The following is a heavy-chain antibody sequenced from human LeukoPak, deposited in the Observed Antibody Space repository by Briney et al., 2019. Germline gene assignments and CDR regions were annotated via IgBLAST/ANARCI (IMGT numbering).Heavy chain of an antibody. Sequence: GGSLRLSCAASGFTFSYYAMSWVRQAPGKGLEWVSTISGNDGSTYYADSVKGRFTISRDDSKNTLYLQMNSLRAEDTAIYYCVKVRGRARVGYFDYWGQGTLVTVSS. V-gene: IGHV3-23*01. CDR3: VKVRGRARVGYFDY. D-gene: IGHD1-26*01. CDR2: ISGNDGST. CDR1: GFTFSYYA. J-gene: IGHJ4*02.